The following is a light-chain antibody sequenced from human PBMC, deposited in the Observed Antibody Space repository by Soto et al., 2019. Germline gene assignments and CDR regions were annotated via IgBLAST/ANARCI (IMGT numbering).Light chain of an antibody. CDR3: QHRNSYPPWYT. CDR1: QGISSY. Sequence: DIHLTQSPSFLSASVGDRVTITCRASQGISSYLAWYQQKPCKAPKLLIYNASNVQIGVPSRFSGSGSGTEFTLTISRLQPADFATYYCQHRNSYPPWYTFGQGTKLEIK. J-gene: IGKJ2*01. CDR2: NAS. V-gene: IGKV1-9*01.